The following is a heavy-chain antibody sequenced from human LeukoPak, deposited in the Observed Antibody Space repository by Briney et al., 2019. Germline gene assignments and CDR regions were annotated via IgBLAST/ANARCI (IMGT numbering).Heavy chain of an antibody. J-gene: IGHJ4*02. CDR2: IRSKASGGAI. D-gene: IGHD1-14*01. CDR3: TRGVDGMSAY. V-gene: IGHV3-49*04. Sequence: GGSLRLSCTASGFNFGNYAMSWVRQAPGKGLEWLGFIRSKASGGAIEYDPSVDGRFTISRDDSKSIAYLQMTSLKTEDTATYFCTRGVDGMSAYWGQGTLVTVSS. CDR1: GFNFGNYA.